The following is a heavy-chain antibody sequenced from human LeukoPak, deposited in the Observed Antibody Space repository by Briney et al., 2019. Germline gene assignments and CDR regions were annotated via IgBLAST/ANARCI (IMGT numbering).Heavy chain of an antibody. CDR2: ISAYNGNT. J-gene: IGHJ3*02. CDR1: GYTFTNYG. D-gene: IGHD4-23*01. CDR3: ARDRSNSDI. Sequence: ASVKVSCKASGYTFTNYGISWVRQALGQGLEWMGWISAYNGNTDYAQKFQGRVTMTADTSTNTAYMELRSLTSDGSAVYYCARDRSNSDIWGQGTMVSVSS. V-gene: IGHV1-18*01.